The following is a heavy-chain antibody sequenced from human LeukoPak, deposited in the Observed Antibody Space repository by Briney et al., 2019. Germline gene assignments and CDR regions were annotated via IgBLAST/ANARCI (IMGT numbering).Heavy chain of an antibody. V-gene: IGHV4-34*01. Sequence: SETLSLTCAVYGGSFSGYYWSWIRQPPGKGLEWIGEINHSGSTNYNPSLKSRVTISVDTSKNQFSLKLSSVTAADTAVYYCARGPYYDFWSGHRTLDYWGQGTLVTVSS. CDR1: GGSFSGYY. CDR3: ARGPYYDFWSGHRTLDY. J-gene: IGHJ4*02. D-gene: IGHD3-3*01. CDR2: INHSGST.